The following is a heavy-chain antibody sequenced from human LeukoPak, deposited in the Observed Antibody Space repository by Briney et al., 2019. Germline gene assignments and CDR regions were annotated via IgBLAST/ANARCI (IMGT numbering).Heavy chain of an antibody. V-gene: IGHV3-66*02. CDR1: GFTVSSNY. Sequence: GGSLRLSCAASGFTVSSNYMSWVRQAPGKGLEWVSVTYSGGSTYYADSVKGRFTISRDNSKSTLYLQMNSLRAEDTAVYYCASGNSYGYFDYWGQGTLVTVSS. CDR3: ASGNSYGYFDY. CDR2: TYSGGST. J-gene: IGHJ4*02. D-gene: IGHD5-18*01.